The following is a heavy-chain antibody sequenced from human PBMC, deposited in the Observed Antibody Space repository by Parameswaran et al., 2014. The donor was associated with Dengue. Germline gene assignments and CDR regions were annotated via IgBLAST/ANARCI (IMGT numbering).Heavy chain of an antibody. CDR3: ARAWDSTIFGVVTTYYYYYGMDV. Sequence: RWIRQSPGKGLEWIGYIYYSGSTNYNPSLKSRVTISVDTPKNQFSLKLSSVTAADTAVHYCARAWDSTIFGVVTTYYYYYGMDVWGPRGPRSPSPQ. D-gene: IGHD3-3*01. J-gene: IGHJ6*01. V-gene: IGHV4-59*01. CDR2: IYYSGST.